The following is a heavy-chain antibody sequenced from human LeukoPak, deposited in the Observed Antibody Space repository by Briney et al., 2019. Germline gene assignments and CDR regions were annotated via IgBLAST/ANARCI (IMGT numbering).Heavy chain of an antibody. Sequence: ASVKVYCKASGYTFTGYYMHWVRQAPGQGLEWMGWINPYSGGTNSAQKFQGRVTMTRDTSISTAYMDLSRLRSDDTAVYYCARDSSGSYSQYYYYYMDVWGKGTTVTISS. CDR1: GYTFTGYY. V-gene: IGHV1-2*02. CDR2: INPYSGGT. J-gene: IGHJ6*03. CDR3: ARDSSGSYSQYYYYYMDV. D-gene: IGHD1-26*01.